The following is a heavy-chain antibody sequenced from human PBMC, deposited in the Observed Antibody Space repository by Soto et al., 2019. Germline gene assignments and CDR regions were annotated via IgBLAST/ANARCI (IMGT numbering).Heavy chain of an antibody. V-gene: IGHV4-39*01. CDR2: IYYSGST. CDR3: ASPPFIDFWSRYFNDAIHI. J-gene: IGHJ3*02. Sequence: SETLSLTCTVSGGSISSSSYYWGWIRQPPGKGLEWTGSIYYSGSTYYNPSLKSRVTISVDTSKNQFSLKLSSVTAADTAVYYCASPPFIDFWSRYFNDAIHISGQATIVTVSS. CDR1: GGSISSSSYY. D-gene: IGHD3-3*01.